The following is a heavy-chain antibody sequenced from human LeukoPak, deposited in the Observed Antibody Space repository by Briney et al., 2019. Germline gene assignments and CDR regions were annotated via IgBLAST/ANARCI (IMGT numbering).Heavy chain of an antibody. CDR1: GFTFSSYG. CDR2: ISYDGSNK. D-gene: IGHD5-12*01. V-gene: IGHV3-30*18. Sequence: GGSLRLSCAASGFTFSSYGMHWVRQAPGKGLEWVAVISYDGSNKYYADSVKGRFTISRDNSKSTLYLQMNSLRAEDTAAYYCAKGRSGIVATIFDYWGQGTLVTVSS. J-gene: IGHJ4*02. CDR3: AKGRSGIVATIFDY.